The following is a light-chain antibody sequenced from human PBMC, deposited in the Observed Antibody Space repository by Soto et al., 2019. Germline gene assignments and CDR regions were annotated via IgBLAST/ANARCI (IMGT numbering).Light chain of an antibody. CDR3: QQSYSTPLT. J-gene: IGKJ4*01. CDR2: AAS. V-gene: IGKV1-39*01. CDR1: QRISSY. Sequence: DIQMTQSASSVCPSXGDGVTIAXXASQRISSYFNWYQQKPGKAPKLLIYAASSLQSGVPSRFSGSGSGTDFTLTISSLQPEDFATYYCQQSYSTPLTFGGGTKVDIK.